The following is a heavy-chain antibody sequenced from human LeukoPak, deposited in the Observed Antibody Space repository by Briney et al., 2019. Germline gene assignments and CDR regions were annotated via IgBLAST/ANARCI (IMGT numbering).Heavy chain of an antibody. CDR1: GFTFSSYA. Sequence: PGGSLRLSCAASGFTFSSYAMHWVRQAPGKGLEWVAVISYDGSNKYYADSVKGRFTISRDNSKNTLYLQMNSLRAEDTAVYYCARDGSPYCSSTSCYILDYWGQGTLVTVSS. CDR3: ARDGSPYCSSTSCYILDY. D-gene: IGHD2-2*02. J-gene: IGHJ4*02. CDR2: ISYDGSNK. V-gene: IGHV3-30*04.